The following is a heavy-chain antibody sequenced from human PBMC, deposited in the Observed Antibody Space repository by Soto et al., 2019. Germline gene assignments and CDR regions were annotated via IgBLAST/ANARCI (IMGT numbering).Heavy chain of an antibody. CDR1: GGSISSYY. CDR3: ARGEGYYDSSGYYYYYGMDV. Sequence: SETLSLTCTVSGGSISSYYWSWIRQPPGKGLEWIGYIYYSGSTNYNPSLKSRVTISVDTSKNQFSLKLSSVTAADTAVYYCARGEGYYDSSGYYYYYGMDVWGQGTTVTVSS. J-gene: IGHJ6*02. V-gene: IGHV4-59*01. D-gene: IGHD3-22*01. CDR2: IYYSGST.